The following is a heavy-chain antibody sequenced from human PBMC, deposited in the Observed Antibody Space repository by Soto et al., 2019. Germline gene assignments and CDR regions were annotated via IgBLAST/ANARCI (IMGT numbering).Heavy chain of an antibody. V-gene: IGHV4-39*01. CDR3: ARQEYTYGSLGY. CDR2: IEYRGNT. J-gene: IGHJ4*02. CDR1: GGSISSSNYY. D-gene: IGHD5-18*01. Sequence: QVHLQESGPGLVKPSETLSLTCTVSGGSISSSNYYWGWIRQSPGKGLEWIGSIEYRGNTYYNPSLKSRVTISVDTSKNQFSLKLSSVTAADTAVYYCARQEYTYGSLGYWGQGTLVTVSS.